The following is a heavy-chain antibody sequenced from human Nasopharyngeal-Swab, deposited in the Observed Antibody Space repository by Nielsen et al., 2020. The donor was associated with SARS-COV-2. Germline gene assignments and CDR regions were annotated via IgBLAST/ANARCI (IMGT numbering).Heavy chain of an antibody. J-gene: IGHJ6*02. D-gene: IGHD3-22*01. V-gene: IGHV4-34*01. CDR2: INHGGST. CDR1: GGSFSGYY. CDR3: ARNQGRKYYDSGAYYYHYYGMDV. Sequence: GSLRLSCAVYGGSFSGYYWSWIRQPPGKGLEWIGEINHGGSTNYNPSLKSRVTMSVDTSKNQFSLRLTSVTAADTAVYYCARNQGRKYYDSGAYYYHYYGMDVWGQGTTVTVSS.